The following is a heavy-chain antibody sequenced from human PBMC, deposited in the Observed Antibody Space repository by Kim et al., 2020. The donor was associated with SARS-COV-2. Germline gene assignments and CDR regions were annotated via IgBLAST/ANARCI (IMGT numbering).Heavy chain of an antibody. D-gene: IGHD6-6*01. CDR1: GGSISSYY. CDR2: IYYSGST. J-gene: IGHJ6*02. V-gene: IGHV4-59*01. Sequence: SETLSLTCTVSGGSISSYYWSWIRQPPGKGLEWIGYIYYSGSTNYNPSLKSRVTISVDTSKNQFSLKLSSVTAADTAVYYCARGGRGLRMSSGMDVWGQGTTVTVSS. CDR3: ARGGRGLRMSSGMDV.